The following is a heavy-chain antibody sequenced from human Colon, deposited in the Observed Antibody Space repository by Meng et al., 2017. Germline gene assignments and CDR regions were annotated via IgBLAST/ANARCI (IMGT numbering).Heavy chain of an antibody. Sequence: EAGPGLVKPSETLSPPCSVSGASIRGGGYYWSWIRQVSGKGLDLIGYIYYSENTYYKPSLQSRAIISVDTSKNEFSLRLSSVSAADTAVYYCARRYGSGTYPFDFWGQGILVTVSS. CDR3: ARRYGSGTYPFDF. J-gene: IGHJ4*02. CDR2: IYYSENT. V-gene: IGHV4-31*03. D-gene: IGHD3-10*01. CDR1: GASIRGGGYY.